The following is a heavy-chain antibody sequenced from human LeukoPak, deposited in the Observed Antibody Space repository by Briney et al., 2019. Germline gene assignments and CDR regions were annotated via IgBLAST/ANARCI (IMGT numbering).Heavy chain of an antibody. D-gene: IGHD3-10*01. V-gene: IGHV1-46*01. CDR2: INPSGGST. J-gene: IGHJ6*02. CDR1: GYTFTSYY. Sequence: ASVKVSCKASGYTFTSYYMHWVRQAPGQGLEWMGIINPSGGSTSYAQKFQGRVTMTRDKSTSTVYMELSSLRSEDTAVYYCARDSPFFTMVKGGMDVWGQGTTVTVSS. CDR3: ARDSPFFTMVKGGMDV.